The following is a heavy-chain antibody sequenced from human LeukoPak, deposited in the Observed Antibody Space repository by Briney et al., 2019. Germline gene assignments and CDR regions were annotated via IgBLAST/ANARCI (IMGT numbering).Heavy chain of an antibody. CDR2: INHSGST. Sequence: PSETLSLTCAVYGGSFSGYYWSWIRQPPGKGLEWIGEINHSGSTNYNPSLKSRVTISVDTSKNQFSLKLSSVTAADTAVYCCARAVGPGAFDIWGQGTMVTVSS. J-gene: IGHJ3*02. CDR1: GGSFSGYY. V-gene: IGHV4-34*01. D-gene: IGHD1-26*01. CDR3: ARAVGPGAFDI.